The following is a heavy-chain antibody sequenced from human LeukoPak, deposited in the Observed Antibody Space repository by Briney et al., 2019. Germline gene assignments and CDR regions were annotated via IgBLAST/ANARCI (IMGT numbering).Heavy chain of an antibody. Sequence: LRLSCAASGFTFSSYEMHWVRQASGKGLEWIAGIYYSGTTYYSPSLKSRVTISVNRSNNQFSLRLTSVTAADTAVYFCAGYSSGWSSGGGYWGQGTLVTVSS. J-gene: IGHJ4*02. CDR1: GFTFSSYE. D-gene: IGHD6-19*01. V-gene: IGHV4-59*05. CDR2: IYYSGTT. CDR3: AGYSSGWSSGGGY.